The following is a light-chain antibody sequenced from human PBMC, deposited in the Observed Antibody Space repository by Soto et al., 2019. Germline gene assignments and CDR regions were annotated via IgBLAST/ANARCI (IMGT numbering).Light chain of an antibody. J-gene: IGLJ3*02. CDR2: EVN. V-gene: IGLV2-14*01. CDR1: SSDVGAYNH. CDR3: ASHTTSSTWV. Sequence: QSALTQAASASGSPGQSITISCTGTSSDVGAYNHVSWYQQRPGKAPKVVIFEVNNRPSGVSSRVSGSKSGNTASLTISGLQTEDEADYYCASHTTSSTWVFGGGTKLTVL.